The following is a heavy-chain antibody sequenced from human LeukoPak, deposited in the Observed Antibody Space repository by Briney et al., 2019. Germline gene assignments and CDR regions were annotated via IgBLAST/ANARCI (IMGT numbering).Heavy chain of an antibody. J-gene: IGHJ2*01. D-gene: IGHD3-22*01. Sequence: PSETLSLTCTVSGGSISNYYWSWIRQPPGKGLEWIGYIYYSGSTNYNPSLKSRVTISVDTSKNQFSLKLSSVTAADTAVYYCARDSGYYDSSGYIRYFDLWGRGTLVTVSS. V-gene: IGHV4-59*01. CDR2: IYYSGST. CDR3: ARDSGYYDSSGYIRYFDL. CDR1: GGSISNYY.